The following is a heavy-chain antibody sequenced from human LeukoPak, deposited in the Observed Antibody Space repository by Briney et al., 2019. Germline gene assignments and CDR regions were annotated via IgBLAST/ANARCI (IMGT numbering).Heavy chain of an antibody. CDR2: ISAYNGNA. Sequence: ASVKVSCKASGYTFTSYGISWVRQAPGQGLEWMGWISAYNGNANYAQKLQGRVTTTTDTSTSTAYMELRSLRSDDTAVYYCARDSSAYYYDSSGYYLGIKSYYFDYWGQGTLVTVSS. J-gene: IGHJ4*02. D-gene: IGHD3-22*01. CDR3: ARDSSAYYYDSSGYYLGIKSYYFDY. CDR1: GYTFTSYG. V-gene: IGHV1-18*01.